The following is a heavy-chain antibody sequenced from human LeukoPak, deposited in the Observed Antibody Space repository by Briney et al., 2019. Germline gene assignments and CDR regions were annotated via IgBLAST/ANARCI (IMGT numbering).Heavy chain of an antibody. D-gene: IGHD3-3*01. CDR2: IIPIFGTA. V-gene: IGHV1-69*05. J-gene: IGHJ4*02. Sequence: GSSVKVSCKASGGTFSSYAISWVRQAPGRGLEWMGGIIPIFGTANYAQKFQGRVTIITDESTSTAYMELSSLRSEDTAVYYCARSEYYDFWSGYKYWGQGTLVTVSS. CDR1: GGTFSSYA. CDR3: ARSEYYDFWSGYKY.